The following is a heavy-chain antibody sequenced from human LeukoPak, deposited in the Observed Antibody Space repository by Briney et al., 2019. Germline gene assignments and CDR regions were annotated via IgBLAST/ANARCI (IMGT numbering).Heavy chain of an antibody. CDR1: GFTFSSYS. J-gene: IGHJ6*04. D-gene: IGHD2-2*01. Sequence: GGSLRLSCAASGFTFSSYSMNWVRQAPGKGLEWVSSISSSSSYIYYADSVKGRFTISRDNAKNSLYLQMNSLRAEDTAVYYCAKGEEGSTSLYGMDVWGKGTTVTVSS. V-gene: IGHV3-21*04. CDR3: AKGEEGSTSLYGMDV. CDR2: ISSSSSYI.